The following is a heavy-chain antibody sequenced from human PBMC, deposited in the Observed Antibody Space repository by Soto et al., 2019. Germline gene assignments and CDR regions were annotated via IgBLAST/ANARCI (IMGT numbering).Heavy chain of an antibody. CDR1: GFTFSSYS. CDR2: ISSSSSTI. Sequence: PGGSLRLSCAASGFTFSSYSMNWVRQAPGKGLEWVSYISSSSSTIYYADSVKGRFTISRDNAKNSLYLQMNSLRDEDTAVYCCAREHDYGGNSGYYWGQGTLVTVSS. CDR3: AREHDYGGNSGYY. J-gene: IGHJ4*02. D-gene: IGHD4-17*01. V-gene: IGHV3-48*02.